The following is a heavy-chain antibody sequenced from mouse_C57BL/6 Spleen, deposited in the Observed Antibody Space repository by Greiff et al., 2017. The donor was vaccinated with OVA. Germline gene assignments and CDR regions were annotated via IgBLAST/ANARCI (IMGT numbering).Heavy chain of an antibody. J-gene: IGHJ4*01. V-gene: IGHV5-17*01. D-gene: IGHD2-4*01. CDR3: ARTDYDDYYYAMDY. Sequence: DVMLVESGGGLVKPGGSLKLSCAASGFTFSDYGMHWVRQAPEKGLEWVAYISSGSSTIYYADTVKGRFTISRDNAKNTLFLQMTSLRSEDTAMYYCARTDYDDYYYAMDYWGQGTSVTVSS. CDR1: GFTFSDYG. CDR2: ISSGSSTI.